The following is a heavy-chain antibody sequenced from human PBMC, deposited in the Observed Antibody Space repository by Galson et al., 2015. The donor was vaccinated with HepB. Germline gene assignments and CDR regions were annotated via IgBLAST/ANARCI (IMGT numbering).Heavy chain of an antibody. Sequence: SVKVSCKASGYTFTTSGITWVRQAPGQGLEWMGWISAYNGNVNYAQKFQDRVTMTTETSTSTAYMELRSLKSDDTALYYCARAWDNVWGSYRPRTTGPGYYWGHGTLLTVSA. CDR1: GYTFTTSG. D-gene: IGHD3-16*02. J-gene: IGHJ4*01. CDR3: ARAWDNVWGSYRPRTTGPGYY. V-gene: IGHV1-18*01. CDR2: ISAYNGNV.